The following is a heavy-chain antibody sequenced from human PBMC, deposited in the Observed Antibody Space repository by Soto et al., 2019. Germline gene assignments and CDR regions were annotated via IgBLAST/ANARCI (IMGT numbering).Heavy chain of an antibody. J-gene: IGHJ3*01. CDR3: VKGDLDTAVVNSPDAFDF. V-gene: IGHV3-30*18. D-gene: IGHD5-18*01. CDR2: ISYDGNNK. Sequence: GGSLRLSCEASGFIFSDFGMHWVRQAPGKGLERVAVISYDGNNKYYAQSVKGRFTISRDNSKNTLFLNMDSLRPEDTAVYHCVKGDLDTAVVNSPDAFDFWGPGTMVTV. CDR1: GFIFSDFG.